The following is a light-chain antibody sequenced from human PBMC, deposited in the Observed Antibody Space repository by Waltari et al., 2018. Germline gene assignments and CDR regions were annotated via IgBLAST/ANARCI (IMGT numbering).Light chain of an antibody. CDR2: KAS. CDR3: QQYNSWPLT. J-gene: IGKJ4*01. CDR1: QRINIW. V-gene: IGKV1-5*03. Sequence: DIQLTQSPSTLSASVGDRVTITCRASQRINIWLAWYQQKPGKAPRLLIYKASGLESGVPSRFSGSGSGTEFTLSISRLQPDDFATYYCQQYNSWPLTFGGGTKVEI.